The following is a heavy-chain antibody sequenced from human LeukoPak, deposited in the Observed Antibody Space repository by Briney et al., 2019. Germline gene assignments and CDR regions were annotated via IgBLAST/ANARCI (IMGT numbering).Heavy chain of an antibody. Sequence: ASVKVSCKASGFTFTSSAVQWVRQARGQRLEWIGWIVVGSGNTNYAQKFQERVTITRDMSTSTAYMELSSLRSEDTAVYYCARVDSSDRPNDYWGQGTLVTVSS. CDR3: ARVDSSDRPNDY. V-gene: IGHV1-58*01. CDR2: IVVGSGNT. D-gene: IGHD3-3*01. J-gene: IGHJ4*02. CDR1: GFTFTSSA.